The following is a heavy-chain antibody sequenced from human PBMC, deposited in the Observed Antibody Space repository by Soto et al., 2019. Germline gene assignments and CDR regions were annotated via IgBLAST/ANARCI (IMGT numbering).Heavy chain of an antibody. D-gene: IGHD2-15*01. J-gene: IGHJ4*02. CDR1: GFNFSSYW. CDR2: INNDGSST. V-gene: IGHV3-74*01. Sequence: GGSLILSCTASGFNFSSYWMHWVRQAPGKGPVWVSRINNDGSSTTYADSVKGRFTISRDNAKNTVYLQMNSLRAEDTAVYYWKRDTFSWGGNPLFDYWGQGTVVTVSS. CDR3: KRDTFSWGGNPLFDY.